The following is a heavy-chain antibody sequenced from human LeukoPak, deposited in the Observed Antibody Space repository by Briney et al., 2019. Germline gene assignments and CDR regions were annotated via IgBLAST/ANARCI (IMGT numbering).Heavy chain of an antibody. CDR3: ARGKGITTIVAH. Sequence: ASVKVSCKASGYTFTGSYIHWVRQAPGQGLEWMGWINPNSGGTNYAQKFQGRVTMTRDTSISTAYMELSRLRSDDTAVYYRARGKGITTIVAHWGQGTLVTVSS. V-gene: IGHV1-2*02. CDR2: INPNSGGT. D-gene: IGHD3-22*01. CDR1: GYTFTGSY. J-gene: IGHJ4*02.